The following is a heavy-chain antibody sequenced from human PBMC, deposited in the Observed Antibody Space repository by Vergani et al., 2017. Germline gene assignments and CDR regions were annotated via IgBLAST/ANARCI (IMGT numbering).Heavy chain of an antibody. Sequence: QVTLKESGPALVKPPQTLTLTCTFSRFLVNTHGMRMRWVRQPPGKALEWLARIDWDDAKFYTTSLKTRLTISKDTSKNQVVRTMTNMDPVDTATYDCALTTPGTGDFDYWGQGILVTVSS. D-gene: IGHD3/OR15-3a*01. CDR1: RFLVNTHGMR. J-gene: IGHJ4*02. CDR3: ALTTPGTGDFDY. CDR2: IDWDDAK. V-gene: IGHV2-70*04.